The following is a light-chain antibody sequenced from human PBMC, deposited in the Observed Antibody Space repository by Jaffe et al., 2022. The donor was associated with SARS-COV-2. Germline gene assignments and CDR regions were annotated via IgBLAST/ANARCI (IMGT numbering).Light chain of an antibody. Sequence: QSALTQPASVSGSPGQSITISCTGTSSDVGGYNYVSWYQQHPGKAPKLMIYDVSNRPSGVSNRFSGSKSGNTASLTISGLQGDDEADYYCSSYTGSSTLFGGGTKLTVL. V-gene: IGLV2-14*03. CDR2: DVS. J-gene: IGLJ3*02. CDR1: SSDVGGYNY. CDR3: SSYTGSSTL.